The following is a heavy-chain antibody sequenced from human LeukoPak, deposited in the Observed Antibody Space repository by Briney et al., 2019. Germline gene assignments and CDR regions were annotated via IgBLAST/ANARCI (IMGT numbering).Heavy chain of an antibody. CDR2: IYYSGST. J-gene: IGHJ4*02. CDR3: ARDRPGGSSLDY. CDR1: GGSISSYD. V-gene: IGHV4-59*01. Sequence: SETLSLTCTVSGGSISSYDWSWIRQPPGRGLEWIGYIYYSGSTNYNPSLKSRVTISVDTSKNQFSLKLSSVTAADTAVYFCARDRPGGSSLDYWGQGTLVTVSS. D-gene: IGHD6-13*01.